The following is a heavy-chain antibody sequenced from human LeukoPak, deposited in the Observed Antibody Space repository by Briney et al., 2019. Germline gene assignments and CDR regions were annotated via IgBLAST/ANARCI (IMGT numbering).Heavy chain of an antibody. D-gene: IGHD2-8*02. CDR3: AKERGVSKPFDY. V-gene: IGHV3-23*01. J-gene: IGHJ4*02. CDR1: GFTFSTYG. Sequence: VGSLRLSCAVSGFTFSTYGMNWVRQAPGKGLEWVSAISDNGERTYYADSVKGRFTISRDNSKSTLYLQMNSLRAEDTAVYYCAKERGVSKPFDYWGQGTLVTVSS. CDR2: ISDNGERT.